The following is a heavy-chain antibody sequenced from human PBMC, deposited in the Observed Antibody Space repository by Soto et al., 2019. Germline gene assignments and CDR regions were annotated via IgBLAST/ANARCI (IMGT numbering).Heavy chain of an antibody. Sequence: QVQLQESGPGLVKPSQTLSLTCTVSGGSISSGGYYWTWIRQHPGKGLEWIGYSYYYSGSTHYNPSLKSRVSISLDTSKNQFSLKLRSVTAADTAVYYCARDPGTSRFSYFDYWGQGTLVTVSS. CDR2: SYYYSGST. J-gene: IGHJ4*02. D-gene: IGHD3-3*01. CDR1: GGSISSGGYY. V-gene: IGHV4-31*03. CDR3: ARDPGTSRFSYFDY.